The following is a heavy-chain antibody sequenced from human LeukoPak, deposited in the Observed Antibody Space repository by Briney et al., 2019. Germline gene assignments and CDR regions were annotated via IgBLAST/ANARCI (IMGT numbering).Heavy chain of an antibody. J-gene: IGHJ4*01. D-gene: IGHD3-16*01. CDR3: TRDRGGSKDPFDL. CDR2: IDSSASSI. Sequence: GGSLRLSCVASGFLSNNFEMNWVRQAPGKGLEWISYIDSSASSIFYAESVKGRFTVSRDNARSSLYLHMSSLRAEDTAFYYCTRDRGGSKDPFDLWGQGTLVTVSS. CDR1: GFLSNNFE. V-gene: IGHV3-48*03.